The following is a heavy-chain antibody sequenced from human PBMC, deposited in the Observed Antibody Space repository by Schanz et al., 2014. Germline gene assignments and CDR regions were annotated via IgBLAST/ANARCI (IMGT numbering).Heavy chain of an antibody. J-gene: IGHJ4*02. CDR2: IKQDESEK. Sequence: EVQLLESGGGLVQPGGSLRLSCAASGFTFSSYAMTWVRQAPGKGLEWVANIKQDESEKYYVDSVKGRFTISRDNAKNSLFLHMNSLRAEDTAVYFCAKIERNEDWGQGTLVTVSS. V-gene: IGHV3-7*05. CDR3: AKIERNED. D-gene: IGHD1-1*01. CDR1: GFTFSSYA.